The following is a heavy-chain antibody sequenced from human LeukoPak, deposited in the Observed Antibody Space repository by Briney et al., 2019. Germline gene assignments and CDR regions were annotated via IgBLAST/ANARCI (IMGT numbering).Heavy chain of an antibody. CDR3: TRDRGAYNLYDY. CDR1: GFTFGDYA. V-gene: IGHV3-49*03. CDR2: IRSKAYGETA. J-gene: IGHJ4*02. D-gene: IGHD1-1*01. Sequence: GGSLRLSCTASGFTFGDYAMSWIRQAPGKGLEWVGFIRSKAYGETADYASSVKGRFTISRDDSKAIAYLQMNSLKTEDTAVYHCTRDRGAYNLYDYWGQGTLVTVSS.